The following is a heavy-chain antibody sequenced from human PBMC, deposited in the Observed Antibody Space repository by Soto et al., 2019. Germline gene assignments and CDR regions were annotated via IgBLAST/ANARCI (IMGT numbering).Heavy chain of an antibody. D-gene: IGHD5-12*01. CDR2: ISGSGGDT. J-gene: IGHJ4*02. Sequence: GGSLRLSCAASGFSFTTYATWVRQAPGRGLEWVSSISGSGGDTNYADSVQGRFTISRDNSKSTLYLQMNSLRGEDTAVYYCAKCKGEATIIDYWGQGTLVTVSS. CDR3: AKCKGEATIIDY. CDR1: GFSFTTYA. V-gene: IGHV3-23*01.